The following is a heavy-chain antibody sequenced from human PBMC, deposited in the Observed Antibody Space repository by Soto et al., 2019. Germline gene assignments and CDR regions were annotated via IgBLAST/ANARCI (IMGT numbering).Heavy chain of an antibody. D-gene: IGHD3-9*01. CDR3: AKDQSQRFYDILTGYYRPDAFDI. V-gene: IGHV3-23*01. Sequence: GGSLRLSCAASGFTFSSFAMSWVRQAPGKGLKWVSAISGSGGSTYYADSVKGRFTISRDNSKNTLYLQMNSLRAEDTAVYYCAKDQSQRFYDILTGYYRPDAFDIWGQGTMVTVSS. J-gene: IGHJ3*02. CDR2: ISGSGGST. CDR1: GFTFSSFA.